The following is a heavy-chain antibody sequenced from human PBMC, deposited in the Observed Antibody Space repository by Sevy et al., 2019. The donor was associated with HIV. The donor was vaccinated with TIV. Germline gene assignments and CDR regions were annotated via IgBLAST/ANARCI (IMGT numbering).Heavy chain of an antibody. CDR3: ARGIAAPRGMDV. J-gene: IGHJ6*02. Sequence: SETLSLTCTVSGDSISGYFWSWIRQPPGKGLEWIGYISDSGSTNYNPSLKSRVTISVDTTKNQVSLKVRSLTAADTAVYYCARGIAAPRGMDVWGQGTTVTVSS. D-gene: IGHD6-13*01. CDR1: GDSISGYF. CDR2: ISDSGST. V-gene: IGHV4-59*01.